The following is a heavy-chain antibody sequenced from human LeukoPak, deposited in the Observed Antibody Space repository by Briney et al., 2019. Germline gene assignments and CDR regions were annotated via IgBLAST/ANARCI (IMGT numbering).Heavy chain of an antibody. CDR1: SFTFIHFF. CDR3: TRGGYSGSYYRFS. V-gene: IGHV3-74*01. Sequence: PWGSLSLSRSASSFTFIHFFMHWLRQAPGKGPESLLRTSKDGSHTVYADSAKARFTNSRDNTKNTVYLEVTNLRPEDTAVYYCTRGGYSGSYYRFSRGQGTPVTVAS. D-gene: IGHD6-25*01. CDR2: TSKDGSHT. J-gene: IGHJ4*02.